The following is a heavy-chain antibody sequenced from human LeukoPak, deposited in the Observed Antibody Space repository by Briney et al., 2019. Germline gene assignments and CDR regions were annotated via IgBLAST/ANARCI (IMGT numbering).Heavy chain of an antibody. CDR1: GGPFSGYY. CDR3: ARTKEYTTSSFDY. J-gene: IGHJ4*02. CDR2: INHSGGT. Sequence: SETLSLTCAVYGGPFSGYYWSWIRQPPGKGLERIGEINHSGGTNYNPSLKSRVTISVDTSKNQFSLKLSSVTAADTAVYYCARTKEYTTSSFDYWGQGTLVTVSS. V-gene: IGHV4-34*01. D-gene: IGHD6-6*01.